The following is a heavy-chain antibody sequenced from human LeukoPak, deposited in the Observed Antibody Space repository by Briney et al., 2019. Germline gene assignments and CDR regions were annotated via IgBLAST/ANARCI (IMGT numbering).Heavy chain of an antibody. J-gene: IGHJ4*02. CDR3: VRAGELDY. V-gene: IGHV1-2*02. CDR1: GYTFTDYY. D-gene: IGHD7-27*01. Sequence: ASVKVSCKASGYTFTDYYMNWVRRAPGQGLEWMGWINPKSGGTKYAQKFQGRVTMTRDTSISTAYMELSILRSDDTAVYYCVRAGELDYWGQGTLVTVSS. CDR2: INPKSGGT.